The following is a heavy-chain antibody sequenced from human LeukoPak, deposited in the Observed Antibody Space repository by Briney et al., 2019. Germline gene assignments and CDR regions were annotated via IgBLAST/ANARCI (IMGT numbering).Heavy chain of an antibody. D-gene: IGHD4-17*01. CDR1: GGSFSGYY. V-gene: IGHV4-34*01. CDR3: ARATTVTTMNV. Sequence: SETLSLTCAVYGGSFSGYYWSWIRQPPGKGLEWIGSIYDSGSTYYNPSLKSRVTISVDTSKNQFSLKLNSVTAADTAVYYCARATTVTTMNVWGQGTMVTVSS. J-gene: IGHJ3*01. CDR2: IYDSGST.